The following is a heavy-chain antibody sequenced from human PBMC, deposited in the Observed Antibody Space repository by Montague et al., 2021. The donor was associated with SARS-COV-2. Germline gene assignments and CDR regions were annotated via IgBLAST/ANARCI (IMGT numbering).Heavy chain of an antibody. CDR3: ARTLVAAAGSPFDP. D-gene: IGHD6-13*01. V-gene: IGHV2-70*11. CDR1: GFSLSTSGMC. CDR2: IDWDDDK. J-gene: IGHJ5*02. Sequence: PALVKLTQTLTLTCAFSGFSLSTSGMCVSWIRQPLGKALEWLARIDWDDDKYYSTSLKTRLTISKDTSKNQVVLTMTNMDPVDTATYYCARTLVAAAGSPFDPWGQGTLVTVSS.